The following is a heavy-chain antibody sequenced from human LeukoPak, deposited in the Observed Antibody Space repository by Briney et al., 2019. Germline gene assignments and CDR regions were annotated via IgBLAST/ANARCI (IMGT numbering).Heavy chain of an antibody. J-gene: IGHJ3*02. CDR3: ARANCGGDCYSRYDAFDI. V-gene: IGHV5-51*01. CDR1: GYSFTSYW. CDR2: IYPGDSDT. D-gene: IGHD2-21*02. Sequence: GESLKISCKGSGYSFTSYWIGWVRQMPGKGLEWMGIIYPGDSDTRYSPSFQGQVTISADKSISTAYLQWSSLKASDTAMYYCARANCGGDCYSRYDAFDIWGQGTMVTVSS.